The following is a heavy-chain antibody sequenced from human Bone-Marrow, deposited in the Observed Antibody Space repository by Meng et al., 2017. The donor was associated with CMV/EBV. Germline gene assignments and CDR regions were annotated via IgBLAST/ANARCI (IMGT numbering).Heavy chain of an antibody. CDR1: GYTFTGYY. D-gene: IGHD3-16*01. CDR3: ARESDYVWGSYSFDY. Sequence: SGYTFTGYYMQWVRQAPGQGLEWMGWINPNSGGTNYAQKFQGRVTMTRDTSISTAYMELSRLRSDDTAVYYCARESDYVWGSYSFDYWGQGTLVTVSS. J-gene: IGHJ4*02. CDR2: INPNSGGT. V-gene: IGHV1-2*02.